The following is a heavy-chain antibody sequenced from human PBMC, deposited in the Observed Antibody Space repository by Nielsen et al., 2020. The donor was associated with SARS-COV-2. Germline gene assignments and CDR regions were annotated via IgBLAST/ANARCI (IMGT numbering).Heavy chain of an antibody. CDR3: ARAPGWELLGLNYYYYYGMDV. J-gene: IGHJ6*02. Sequence: SETLSLTCAVYGGSFSGYYWSWIRQPPGEWLEWIGEINHSGSTNYNPSLKSRVTISVDTSKNQFSLKLSSVTAADTAVYYCARAPGWELLGLNYYYYYGMDVWGQGTTVTVSS. V-gene: IGHV4-34*01. CDR2: INHSGST. CDR1: GGSFSGYY. D-gene: IGHD1-26*01.